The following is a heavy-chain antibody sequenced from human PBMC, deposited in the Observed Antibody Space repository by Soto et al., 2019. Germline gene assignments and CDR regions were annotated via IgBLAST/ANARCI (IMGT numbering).Heavy chain of an antibody. Sequence: QVQLQESGPGLVKPSGTLSLTCAVSGGSISSSNWWSWVRQPPGKGLEWIGEIYHSGSTNYTPSLKSRVTISVDKSKNQFSLKLSSVTAADTAVYYCARAGRGYCSGGSCYSGLHGMDVWGQGTTVTVSS. CDR2: IYHSGST. CDR3: ARAGRGYCSGGSCYSGLHGMDV. CDR1: GGSISSSNW. D-gene: IGHD2-15*01. V-gene: IGHV4-4*02. J-gene: IGHJ6*02.